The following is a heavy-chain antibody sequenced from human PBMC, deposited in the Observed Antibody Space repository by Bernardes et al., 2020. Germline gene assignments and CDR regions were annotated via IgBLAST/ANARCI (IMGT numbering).Heavy chain of an antibody. CDR3: AREQQLVRFRWFDP. V-gene: IGHV1-3*01. CDR1: GYTFTSYA. Sequence: ASVKVSCKASGYTFTSYAMHWVRQAPGQRLEWMGWINAGNGNTKYSQKFQGRVTITRDTSASTAYMELSSLRSEDTAVYYCAREQQLVRFRWFDPWGQGTLVTVSS. J-gene: IGHJ5*02. D-gene: IGHD6-13*01. CDR2: INAGNGNT.